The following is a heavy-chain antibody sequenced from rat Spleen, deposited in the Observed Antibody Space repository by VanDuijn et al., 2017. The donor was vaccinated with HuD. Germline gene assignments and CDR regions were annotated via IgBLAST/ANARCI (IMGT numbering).Heavy chain of an antibody. D-gene: IGHD1-9*01. V-gene: IGHV3-3*01. Sequence: EVLLQESGPGLVKPSQSLSLTCSVTFYSIISSYRWNWIRKFPGNKLEWIGHISYSGSTNYNPSLKSRISITSDTSKNQFFLQVNSVTTEDTATNYCARRHYGYTDYFDYWGQGVMVTVSS. J-gene: IGHJ2*01. CDR1: FYSIISSYR. CDR3: ARRHYGYTDYFDY. CDR2: ISYSGST.